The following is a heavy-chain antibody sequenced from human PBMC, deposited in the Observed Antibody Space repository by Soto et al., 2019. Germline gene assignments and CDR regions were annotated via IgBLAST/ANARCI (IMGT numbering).Heavy chain of an antibody. J-gene: IGHJ4*02. CDR1: GYTFTSYG. CDR2: ISAYNGNT. D-gene: IGHD3-9*01. CDR3: ARDLYYGILTGYQY. V-gene: IGHV1-18*01. Sequence: GASVKVSCKASGYTFTSYGISWVRQAPGQGLEWMGWISAYNGNTNYAQKLQGRVTMTTDTSTSTAYMELRSLRSDDTAVYYCARDLYYGILTGYQYWGQGTLVTVPS.